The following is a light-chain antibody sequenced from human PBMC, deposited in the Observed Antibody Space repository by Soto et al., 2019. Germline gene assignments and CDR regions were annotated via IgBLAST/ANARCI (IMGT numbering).Light chain of an antibody. J-gene: IGKJ1*01. Sequence: EIVMTQSPATLSVSPGERATLSCRASQSINTNLAWYQQRPGQAPRLLIYGAYTRATGVPARFSGSGSVTEFTLTINGLQSEDSAVYFCQQYNNWPPQTFGQGTKVEIK. CDR3: QQYNNWPPQT. CDR1: QSINTN. V-gene: IGKV3-15*01. CDR2: GAY.